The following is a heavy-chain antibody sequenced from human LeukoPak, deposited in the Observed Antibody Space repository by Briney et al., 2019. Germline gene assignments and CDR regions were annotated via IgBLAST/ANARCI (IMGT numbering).Heavy chain of an antibody. CDR2: IYSGGST. CDR3: AISAVAGTEVVADY. Sequence: GGSLRLSCTASGFSVGSIYMSWVRQAPGKGLEWVSVIYSGGSTYYADSVKGRFTISRDNSKNTLYLQMNSLRAEDTAVYYCAISAVAGTEVVADYWGQGTLVTVSS. D-gene: IGHD6-19*01. V-gene: IGHV3-53*01. J-gene: IGHJ4*02. CDR1: GFSVGSIY.